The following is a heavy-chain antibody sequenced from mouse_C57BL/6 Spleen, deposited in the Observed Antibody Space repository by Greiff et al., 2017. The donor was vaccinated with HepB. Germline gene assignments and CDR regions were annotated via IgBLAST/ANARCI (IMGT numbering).Heavy chain of an antibody. CDR1: GYTFTSYW. CDR3: ARALTGTSYFDV. J-gene: IGHJ1*03. V-gene: IGHV1-59*01. Sequence: QVQLKQPGAELVRPGTSVKLSCKASGYTFTSYWMHWVKQRPGQGLEWIGVIDPSDSYTNYNQKFKGKATLTVDTSSSTAYMQLSSLTSEDSAVYYCARALTGTSYFDVWGTGTTVTVSS. CDR2: IDPSDSYT. D-gene: IGHD4-1*01.